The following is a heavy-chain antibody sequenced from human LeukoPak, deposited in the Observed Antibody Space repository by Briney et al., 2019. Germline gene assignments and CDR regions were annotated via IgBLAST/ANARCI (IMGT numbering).Heavy chain of an antibody. Sequence: GGSLRLSCAASGFTFSSYAMSWVRQAPGKGLEWVSVISGSGGSTYYADSVKGRFTISRDNSKNTLYVQMNSLRAEDTAVYYCASHPGDILTGYSVGGFDYWGQGTLVTVSS. CDR3: ASHPGDILTGYSVGGFDY. CDR1: GFTFSSYA. D-gene: IGHD3-9*01. CDR2: ISGSGGST. V-gene: IGHV3-23*01. J-gene: IGHJ4*02.